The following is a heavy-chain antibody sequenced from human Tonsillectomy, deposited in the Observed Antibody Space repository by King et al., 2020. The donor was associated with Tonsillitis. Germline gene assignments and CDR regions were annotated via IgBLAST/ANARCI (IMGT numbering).Heavy chain of an antibody. CDR1: GFTFSNFA. CDR3: AKTGASEQQLADLDY. V-gene: IGHV3-23*03. CDR2: IFSGSGRT. J-gene: IGHJ4*02. Sequence: VQLVESGGGLVQPGGSLRLSCAASGFTFSNFAMNWVRQAPGKGLEWVSVIFSGSGRTFYADSVKGRFTISRDNSKNTLYLQMNSLRAEDTAIYYCAKTGASEQQLADLDYWGQGTLVTVSS. D-gene: IGHD6-13*01.